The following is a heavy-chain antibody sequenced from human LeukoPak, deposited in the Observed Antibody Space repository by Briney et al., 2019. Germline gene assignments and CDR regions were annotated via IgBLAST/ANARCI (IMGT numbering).Heavy chain of an antibody. Sequence: ASVEVSCKASGYTFTSYDINWVRQATGQGLEWMGWMNPNSGNIGYAQKFQGRITMTRNTSISTAYMELSSLRSEDTAVYYCARGRSIAVAGSDYWGQGTLVTVSS. CDR3: ARGRSIAVAGSDY. CDR1: GYTFTSYD. J-gene: IGHJ4*02. D-gene: IGHD6-19*01. V-gene: IGHV1-8*01. CDR2: MNPNSGNI.